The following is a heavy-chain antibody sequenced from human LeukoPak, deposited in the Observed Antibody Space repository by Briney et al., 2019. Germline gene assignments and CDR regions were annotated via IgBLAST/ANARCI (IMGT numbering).Heavy chain of an antibody. CDR3: AKRQLGHIDY. V-gene: IGHV3-30*18. CDR1: GFTFRNYG. D-gene: IGHD6-6*01. Sequence: PGGPLRLSCAASGFTFRNYGMHGVGQAPGKGLEWLAGISYDGSNKYYADSVKGRFTISRDNSKNTLYLQMNSLRAEDTAVYYCAKRQLGHIDYWGQGTLVIVSS. J-gene: IGHJ4*02. CDR2: ISYDGSNK.